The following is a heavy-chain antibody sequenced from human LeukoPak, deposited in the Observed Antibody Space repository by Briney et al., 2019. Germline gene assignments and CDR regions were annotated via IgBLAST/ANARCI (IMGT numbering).Heavy chain of an antibody. D-gene: IGHD3-22*01. V-gene: IGHV3-21*01. Sequence: GGSLRLSCAASGFTFTTYSMSWVRQAPGKGLEWVSSISGSSSYIYYADSVKGRFTISRDNAKNSLFLQMNSLRAEDTAVYYCASPKNYYDSSGYFLGSPPDYRGQGTLVTVSS. CDR3: ASPKNYYDSSGYFLGSPPDY. J-gene: IGHJ4*02. CDR1: GFTFTTYS. CDR2: ISGSSSYI.